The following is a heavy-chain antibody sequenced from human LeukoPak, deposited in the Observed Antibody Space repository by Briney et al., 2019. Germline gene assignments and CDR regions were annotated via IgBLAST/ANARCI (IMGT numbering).Heavy chain of an antibody. V-gene: IGHV4-34*01. CDR3: ARRKAVAWFDP. CDR1: GGSFSGYY. J-gene: IGHJ5*02. Sequence: SETLSLTCAVYGGSFSGYYWSWIRQPPGKGLEWIGEINHSGSTNYNPSLRSRVTISVDTSKNQISLKLSSVTAADTAVYYCARRKAVAWFDPWGQGTLVTVSS. CDR2: INHSGST. D-gene: IGHD6-19*01.